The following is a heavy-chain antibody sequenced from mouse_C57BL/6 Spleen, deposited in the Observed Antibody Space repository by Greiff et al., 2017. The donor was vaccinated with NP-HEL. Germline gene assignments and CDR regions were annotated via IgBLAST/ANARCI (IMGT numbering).Heavy chain of an antibody. CDR3: ARQRRSTWFAY. V-gene: IGHV1-69*01. Sequence: QVQLQQPGAELVMPGASVKLSCKASGYTFTSYWMHWVKQRPGQGLEWIGEIDPSDSYTNYNQKFKGKSTLTVDKSSSTAYMQLSSLTSEDSAVYYCARQRRSTWFAYWGQGTLVTVSA. CDR1: GYTFTSYW. J-gene: IGHJ3*01. CDR2: IDPSDSYT.